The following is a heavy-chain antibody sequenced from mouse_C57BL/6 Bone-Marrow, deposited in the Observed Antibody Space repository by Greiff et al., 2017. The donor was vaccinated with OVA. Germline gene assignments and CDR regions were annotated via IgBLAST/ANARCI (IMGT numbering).Heavy chain of an antibody. CDR3: TRAGYYYGSPFAY. CDR1: GYTFTDYE. Sequence: VQGVESGAELVRPGASVTLSCKASGYTFTDYEMHWVKQTPVHGLEWIGAIDPETGGTAYNQKFKGKAILTADKSSSTAYMELRSLTSEDSAVYYCTRAGYYYGSPFAYWGQGTLVTVSA. CDR2: IDPETGGT. V-gene: IGHV1-15*01. D-gene: IGHD1-1*01. J-gene: IGHJ3*01.